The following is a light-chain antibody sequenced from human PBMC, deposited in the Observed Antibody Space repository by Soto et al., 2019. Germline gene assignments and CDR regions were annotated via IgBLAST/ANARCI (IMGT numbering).Light chain of an antibody. CDR2: GAS. CDR3: QQYGSSPYT. J-gene: IGKJ2*01. V-gene: IGKV3-20*01. CDR1: QSVSSSY. Sequence: EIVLTQSPGTLSLSPGVRATLSCRASQSVSSSYLACYQQKPGQAPRLLIYGASSRATGIPDRFSGSGSGTDFTLTISRLEPEDFAVYYCQQYGSSPYTFGQGTKLDIK.